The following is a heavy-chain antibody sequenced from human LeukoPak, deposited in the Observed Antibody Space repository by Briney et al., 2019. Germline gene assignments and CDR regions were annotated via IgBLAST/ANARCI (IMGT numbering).Heavy chain of an antibody. CDR2: ISGSGGST. Sequence: GGSLRLSCAASGFTFSSYAMSWVRQAPGKGLEWVSAISGSGGSTYYADSVKGRFTISRDNSKNTLYLQMNSLRAEDTAVYYCAKSVYGHYSNFRDTLDYWGQGTLVTVSS. V-gene: IGHV3-23*01. J-gene: IGHJ4*02. CDR3: AKSVYGHYSNFRDTLDY. CDR1: GFTFSSYA. D-gene: IGHD4-11*01.